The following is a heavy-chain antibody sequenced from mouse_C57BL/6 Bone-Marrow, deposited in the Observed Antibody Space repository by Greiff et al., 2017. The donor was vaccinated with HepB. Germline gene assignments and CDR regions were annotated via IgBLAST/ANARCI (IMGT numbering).Heavy chain of an antibody. CDR3: ARAPFYYDYPYYAMDY. Sequence: DVKVEESGGGLVKPGGSLKLSCAASGFTFSDYGMHWVRQAPEKGLEWVAYISSGSSTIYYADTVKGRFTISRDNAKNTLFLQMTSLRSEDTAMYYCARAPFYYDYPYYAMDYWGQGTSVTVSS. J-gene: IGHJ4*01. D-gene: IGHD2-4*01. CDR2: ISSGSSTI. CDR1: GFTFSDYG. V-gene: IGHV5-17*01.